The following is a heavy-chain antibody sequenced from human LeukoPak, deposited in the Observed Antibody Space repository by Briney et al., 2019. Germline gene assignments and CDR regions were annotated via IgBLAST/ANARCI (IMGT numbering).Heavy chain of an antibody. CDR1: GGSFSGYY. D-gene: IGHD2-2*02. V-gene: IGHV4-34*01. Sequence: SETLSLTGAVYGGSFSGYYWSWIRQPPGKGLEWIGEINHSGSTNYNPSLKSRVTISVDTSKNQFSLKLSSVTAADTAVYYCARRTHCSSTSCYTDYYYMDVWGKGTTVTVSS. CDR2: INHSGST. J-gene: IGHJ6*03. CDR3: ARRTHCSSTSCYTDYYYMDV.